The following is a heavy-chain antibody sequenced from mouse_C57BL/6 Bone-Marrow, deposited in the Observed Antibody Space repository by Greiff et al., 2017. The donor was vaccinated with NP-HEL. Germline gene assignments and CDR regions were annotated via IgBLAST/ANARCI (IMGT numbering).Heavy chain of an antibody. CDR3: ARWNPRIYYDYDGFAY. Sequence: VQLQQPGAELVRPGTSVKLSCKASGYTFTSYWMHWVKQRPGQGLEWIGVIDPSDSYTNYNQKFKGKATLTVDTSSSTAYMQLSSLTSEDSAVYYCARWNPRIYYDYDGFAYWGQGTLVTVSA. V-gene: IGHV1-59*01. D-gene: IGHD2-4*01. CDR1: GYTFTSYW. J-gene: IGHJ3*01. CDR2: IDPSDSYT.